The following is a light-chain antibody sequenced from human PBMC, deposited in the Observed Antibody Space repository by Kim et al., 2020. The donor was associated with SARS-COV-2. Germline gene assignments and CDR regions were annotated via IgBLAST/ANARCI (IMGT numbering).Light chain of an antibody. CDR3: CSTSNTLDYV. V-gene: IGLV2-14*04. CDR2: DVR. CDR1: GGDIGNSNR. Sequence: GQSTTITCSGTGGDIGNSNRVSWYQQHSGEAPRLIIYDVRDRPSGVSARFSGSKSANMASLTISGLRSEDEADYYCCSTSNTLDYVFGSGTKVTVL. J-gene: IGLJ1*01.